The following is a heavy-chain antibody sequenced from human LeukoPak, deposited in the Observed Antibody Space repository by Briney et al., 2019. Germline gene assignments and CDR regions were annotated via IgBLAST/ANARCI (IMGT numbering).Heavy chain of an antibody. D-gene: IGHD6-13*01. CDR1: GASISSSY. CDR2: IYYSGST. J-gene: IGHJ4*02. CDR3: ARGSSAAVGSHPDY. V-gene: IGHV4-59*01. Sequence: PSETLSLTCTVSGASISSSYWSWIRQPPGKGLEWIGYIYYSGSTNYNPSLKSRVTISVDTSKNQFSLKLSSVTAADTAVYYCARGSSAAVGSHPDYWGQGTLVTVSS.